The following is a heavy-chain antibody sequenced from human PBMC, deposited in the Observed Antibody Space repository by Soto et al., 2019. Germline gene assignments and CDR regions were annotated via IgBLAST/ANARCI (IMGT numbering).Heavy chain of an antibody. CDR1: GLTFSNYD. V-gene: IGHV3-23*01. CDR2: VSGSSSCT. CDR3: ARYSSSSGYYYYGMDV. Sequence: PGGSLRLSCAASGLTFSNYDMTWVRQAPGKGLDWVSTVSGSSSCTYYADSVKGRFTISRDNSRNSLYLQMNSLRAEDTAVYYCARYSSSSGYYYYGMDVWGQGTTVTVSS. D-gene: IGHD6-6*01. J-gene: IGHJ6*02.